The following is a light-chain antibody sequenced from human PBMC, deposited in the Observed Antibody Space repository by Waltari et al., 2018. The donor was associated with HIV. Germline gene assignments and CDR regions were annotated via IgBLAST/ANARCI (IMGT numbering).Light chain of an antibody. CDR2: DAS. J-gene: IGKJ4*01. CDR3: QQRSNWPPLT. V-gene: IGKV3-11*01. CDR1: QTIGNF. Sequence: ETVLTQSPATLSLSPGERATLSCRASQTIGNFLAWYQQKPGQAPRLLIYDASNRATGIPARFSGSGSGTDCTLTISSLEPEDFAVYYCQQRSNWPPLTFGGGTKVEIK.